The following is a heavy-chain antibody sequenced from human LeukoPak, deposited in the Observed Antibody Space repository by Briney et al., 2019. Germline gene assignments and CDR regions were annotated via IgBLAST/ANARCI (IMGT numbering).Heavy chain of an antibody. J-gene: IGHJ4*02. CDR3: ARGMSYYDRGGEHGTYYFDY. CDR1: GYTFTSYG. Sequence: GASVKVSCKASGYTFTSYGISWVRQAPGQGLEWMGWISAYNGNTNYAQKLQGRVTMTTDTSTSTAYMELRSLRSDDTAVYYCARGMSYYDRGGEHGTYYFDYWGQGTLVTVSS. CDR2: ISAYNGNT. V-gene: IGHV1-18*01. D-gene: IGHD3-22*01.